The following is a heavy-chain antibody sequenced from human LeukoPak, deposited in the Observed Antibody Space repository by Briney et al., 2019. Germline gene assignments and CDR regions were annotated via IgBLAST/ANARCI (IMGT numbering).Heavy chain of an antibody. D-gene: IGHD4-11*01. CDR1: GGSLSSYY. V-gene: IGHV4-59*01. Sequence: SETLSLTCTVSGGSLSSYYWSWIRQPPGKGLEWIGYIYYSGSTNYNPSLKSRVTISVDTSKNQFSLKLSSVTAADTAVYYCARVDGNYVYYFDYWGQGTLVTVSS. CDR3: ARVDGNYVYYFDY. J-gene: IGHJ4*02. CDR2: IYYSGST.